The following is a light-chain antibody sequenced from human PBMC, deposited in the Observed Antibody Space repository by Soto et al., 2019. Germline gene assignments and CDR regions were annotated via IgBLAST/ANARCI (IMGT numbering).Light chain of an antibody. J-gene: IGKJ1*01. V-gene: IGKV1-9*01. Sequence: DIQLTQSPSFLSASVGDRVTITCRASQGISSYLAWYQQKPGKAPKLLIYAASTLQSGVPSRFSGSGSGTEFALTISSLQPGYFATYYCQHLNSYPPTFGQGTKVDIK. CDR3: QHLNSYPPT. CDR1: QGISSY. CDR2: AAS.